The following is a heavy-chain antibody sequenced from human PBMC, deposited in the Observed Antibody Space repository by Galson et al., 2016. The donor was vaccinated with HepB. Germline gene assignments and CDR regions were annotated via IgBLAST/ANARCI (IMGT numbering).Heavy chain of an antibody. J-gene: IGHJ4*02. V-gene: IGHV3-7*03. CDR1: GIALSGYW. D-gene: IGHD6-19*01. Sequence: SLRLSCAASGIALSGYWMSWVRQAPGKGLEWVANIKQDGSEKYYVDSVKGRFTISRHNAKNSLYLQMNSLRADDTAVYYCARLVEVARFDHWGQGTLVTVSS. CDR3: ARLVEVARFDH. CDR2: IKQDGSEK.